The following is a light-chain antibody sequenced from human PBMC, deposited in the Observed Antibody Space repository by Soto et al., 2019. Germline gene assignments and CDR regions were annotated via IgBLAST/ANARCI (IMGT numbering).Light chain of an antibody. CDR1: QSISSW. V-gene: IGKV1-5*03. Sequence: DIQMTQSPSTLSAFVGDRVTITFRASQSISSWLAWYQQKPGKAPKLLVYQASTLESGVPLRFSGSGSGTEFTLTISSLQSEDCAIYYCQQYHTWPITFGGGTKVDIK. CDR3: QQYHTWPIT. J-gene: IGKJ4*01. CDR2: QAS.